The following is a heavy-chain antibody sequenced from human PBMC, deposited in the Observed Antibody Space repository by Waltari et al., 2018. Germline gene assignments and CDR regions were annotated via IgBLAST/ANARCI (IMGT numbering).Heavy chain of an antibody. V-gene: IGHV4-30-4*08. Sequence: QVQLQESGPGLVKPSQTLSLTCTVSAGSISSGDYYWSWIRQPPGKGLEWIGYIYYSGSTYCSPSLKSRVTISVDTSKNQFSLKLSSVTAADTAVYYCARDLHDHAFDIWGQGTMVTVSS. CDR3: ARDLHDHAFDI. D-gene: IGHD3-16*01. J-gene: IGHJ3*02. CDR1: AGSISSGDYY. CDR2: IYYSGST.